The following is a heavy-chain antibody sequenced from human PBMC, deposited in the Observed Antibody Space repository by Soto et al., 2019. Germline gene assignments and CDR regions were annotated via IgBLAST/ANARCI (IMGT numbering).Heavy chain of an antibody. J-gene: IGHJ5*02. CDR2: IYYSGST. CDR1: GGSISRYY. Sequence: SETLSLTCTVSGGSISRYYWSWIRQPPGKGLEWIGYIYYSGSTNYNPSLKSRVTISVDTSKNQFSLKLSSVTAADTAVYYCARDSSTDWFDPWGQGTLVTVSS. CDR3: ARDSSTDWFDP. D-gene: IGHD2-15*01. V-gene: IGHV4-59*01.